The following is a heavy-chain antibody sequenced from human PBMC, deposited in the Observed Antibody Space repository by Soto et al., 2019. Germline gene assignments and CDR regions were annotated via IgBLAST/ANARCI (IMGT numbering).Heavy chain of an antibody. CDR1: FPVTTNS. CDR2: LYVGGST. J-gene: IGHJ4*02. CDR3: ARPRARGYFDL. Sequence: EPGGGLVQPGGSLRLSCIAPFPVTTNSVSWVRQAPGKGLEWVSLLYVGGSTYYAESVRGRFTISRDDSLNTAYLQMTNLSADDSAIYYCARPRARGYFDLWGRGIPVTVS. V-gene: IGHV3-53*01.